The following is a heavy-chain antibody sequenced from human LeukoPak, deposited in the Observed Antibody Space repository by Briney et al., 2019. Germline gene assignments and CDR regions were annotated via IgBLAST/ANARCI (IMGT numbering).Heavy chain of an antibody. CDR3: ARQGELPFFDY. CDR1: GGSISSYH. V-gene: IGHV4-59*01. D-gene: IGHD1-26*01. Sequence: PSETLSLTCTVSGGSISSYHWSWIRQPPGKGLEWIGYIYYSGSTNYNPSLKSRVTISVDTSKNQFSLKLSSVTAADTAVYYCARQGELPFFDYWGQGTLVTVSS. J-gene: IGHJ4*02. CDR2: IYYSGST.